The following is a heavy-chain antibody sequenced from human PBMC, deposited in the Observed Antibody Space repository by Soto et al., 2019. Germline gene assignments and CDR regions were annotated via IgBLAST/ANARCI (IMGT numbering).Heavy chain of an antibody. Sequence: PGGSLRLSCAASGFTFTSYAMSWVRQAPGKGLEWVSAISGRGGSTYYADSVKGRFTISRDNSKNTLYLQMNSLRAGDTAVYYCAKDRTSGATPGDAFDIWGQGTMVTVSS. D-gene: IGHD3-3*01. CDR1: GFTFTSYA. CDR2: ISGRGGST. CDR3: AKDRTSGATPGDAFDI. J-gene: IGHJ3*02. V-gene: IGHV3-23*01.